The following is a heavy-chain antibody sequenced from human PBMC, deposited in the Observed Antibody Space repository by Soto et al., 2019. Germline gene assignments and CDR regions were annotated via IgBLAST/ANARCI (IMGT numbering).Heavy chain of an antibody. V-gene: IGHV4-34*01. D-gene: IGHD5-12*01. Sequence: SETLSLTCAVYGGSFSGYYWSWIRQPPGKGLEWIGEINHSGSTNYNPSLKSRVTISVDTSKNQFSLKLSSVTAADTAVYYCARKATRTFDYWGQGTLVTVSS. CDR2: INHSGST. CDR1: GGSFSGYY. J-gene: IGHJ4*02. CDR3: ARKATRTFDY.